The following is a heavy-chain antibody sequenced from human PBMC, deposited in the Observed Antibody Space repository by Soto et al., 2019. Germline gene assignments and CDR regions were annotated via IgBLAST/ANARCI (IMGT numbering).Heavy chain of an antibody. CDR1: GGSISSGGYF. J-gene: IGHJ4*02. D-gene: IGHD1-20*01. Sequence: LSLTCTVSGGSISSGGYFWSWVRQHPGKGLECIGNIYYSGRTYYNPSLKSRVTISVDTSKNQVSLKLSSVTAADTAVYYCARFAREENPNVGPRYYFAYWGQRTPVNVSS. CDR3: ARFAREENPNVGPRYYFAY. V-gene: IGHV4-31*03. CDR2: IYYSGRT.